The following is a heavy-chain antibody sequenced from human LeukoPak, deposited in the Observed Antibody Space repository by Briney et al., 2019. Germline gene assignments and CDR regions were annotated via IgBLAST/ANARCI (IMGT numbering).Heavy chain of an antibody. J-gene: IGHJ4*02. CDR2: IYYSGST. V-gene: IGHV4-31*03. D-gene: IGHD5-24*01. CDR1: GDSISSGGYY. Sequence: SQTLSLTCTVSGDSISSGGYYWSWIRQHPGKGLEWIGYIYYSGSTYYNPSLKSRVTISVDTSKNQFSLKLNSVTAADTAVYYCARDVPEGRWLQCGLDYWGQGTLVTVSS. CDR3: ARDVPEGRWLQCGLDY.